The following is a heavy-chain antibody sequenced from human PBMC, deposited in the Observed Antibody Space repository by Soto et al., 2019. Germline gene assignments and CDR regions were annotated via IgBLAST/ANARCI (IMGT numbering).Heavy chain of an antibody. D-gene: IGHD3-22*01. V-gene: IGHV3-20*04. Sequence: EVQLVESGGGVVRPGGSLRLSCAASGFTFDEYALTWVRQAPGKGLKWVAGINWNGGSKGYADSVKGRFTISRDNAKSSLYLQMNNLRAEDTAFYFCARATQSYYDTSGYYSYVHWGQGAQVTVSS. CDR1: GFTFDEYA. CDR3: ARATQSYYDTSGYYSYVH. J-gene: IGHJ4*02. CDR2: INWNGGSK.